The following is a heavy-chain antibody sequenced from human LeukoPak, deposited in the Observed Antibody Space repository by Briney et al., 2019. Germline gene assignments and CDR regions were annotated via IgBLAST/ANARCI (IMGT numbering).Heavy chain of an antibody. CDR3: ARQGVVVVPAAIPDRIDY. Sequence: SEALSLTCTVSGGSISSSSYYWGWIRQPPGKGLEWIGSIYYSGSTYYNPSLKSRVTISVDTSKNQFSLKLSSVTAADTAVYYCARQGVVVVPAAIPDRIDYWGQGTLVTVSS. D-gene: IGHD2-2*02. V-gene: IGHV4-39*07. CDR1: GGSISSSSYY. CDR2: IYYSGST. J-gene: IGHJ4*02.